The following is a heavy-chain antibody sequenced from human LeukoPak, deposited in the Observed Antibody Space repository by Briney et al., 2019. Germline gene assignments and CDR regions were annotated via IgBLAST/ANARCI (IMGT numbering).Heavy chain of an antibody. Sequence: PGGSLRLSCAASGFTFSSYAMSWVRQAPGKGLEWVSAISGSGGSTYYADSVKGRFTISRDNSKNTLYLQMNSLRAEDTAVYYCARVITSSGWYWGHANWFDPWGQGTLVTVSS. D-gene: IGHD6-19*01. CDR3: ARVITSSGWYWGHANWFDP. V-gene: IGHV3-23*01. J-gene: IGHJ5*02. CDR1: GFTFSSYA. CDR2: ISGSGGST.